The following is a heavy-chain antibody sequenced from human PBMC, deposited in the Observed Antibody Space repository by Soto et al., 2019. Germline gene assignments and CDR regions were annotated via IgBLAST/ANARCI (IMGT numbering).Heavy chain of an antibody. J-gene: IGHJ4*02. CDR2: IYSGGST. Sequence: EVQLVESGGGLVQPGGSLRLSCAASGFTVSSNYMSWVRQAPGKGLEWVSVIYSGGSTYYADSVKGRFTISRHNSKNTLYLQMNSLRAEDTAVYYCASAYGSGSYLIHYWGQGTLVTVSS. CDR1: GFTVSSNY. V-gene: IGHV3-53*04. CDR3: ASAYGSGSYLIHY. D-gene: IGHD3-10*01.